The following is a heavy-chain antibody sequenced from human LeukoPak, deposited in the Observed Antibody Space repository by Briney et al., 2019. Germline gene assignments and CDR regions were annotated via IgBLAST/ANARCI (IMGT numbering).Heavy chain of an antibody. V-gene: IGHV4-59*12. CDR1: GGSISNYY. Sequence: SETLSLTCTVSGGSISNYYWTWIRQPPGKGLQWIGYIFYTGSTNYNPSLKSRVTISVDRSKNQFSLKLSSVTAADTAVYYCARGITSDAFDIWGQGTMVTVSS. CDR3: ARGITSDAFDI. J-gene: IGHJ3*02. CDR2: IFYTGST. D-gene: IGHD1-14*01.